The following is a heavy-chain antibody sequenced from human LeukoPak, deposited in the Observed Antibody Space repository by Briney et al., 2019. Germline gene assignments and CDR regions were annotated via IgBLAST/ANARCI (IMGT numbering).Heavy chain of an antibody. V-gene: IGHV3-21*01. CDR3: AREGYSYGEYDY. J-gene: IGHJ4*02. CDR2: ISSSSSYI. D-gene: IGHD5-18*01. Sequence: GGSLRLSSAASGFTFSSYSMNWVRQAPGKGLEWVSSISSSSSYIYYADSVKGRFTISRDNAKNSLYLQMNSLRAEDTAAYYCAREGYSYGEYDYWGQGTLVTVSS. CDR1: GFTFSSYS.